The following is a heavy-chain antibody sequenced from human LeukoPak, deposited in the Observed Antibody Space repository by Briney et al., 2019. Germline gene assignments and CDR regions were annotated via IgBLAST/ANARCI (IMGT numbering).Heavy chain of an antibody. CDR1: GFTFSSYG. CDR2: IRYDGSNK. D-gene: IGHD4-17*01. V-gene: IGHV3-30*02. Sequence: PGGSLRLSCAASGFTFSSYGMHWVRQAPGKGLEWVAFIRYDGSNKYYANSVKGRFTISRDNSKNTLYLQMNSLRAEDTAVYYCAGSGSKGSTVTRLNWFDPWGQGTLVTVSS. J-gene: IGHJ5*02. CDR3: AGSGSKGSTVTRLNWFDP.